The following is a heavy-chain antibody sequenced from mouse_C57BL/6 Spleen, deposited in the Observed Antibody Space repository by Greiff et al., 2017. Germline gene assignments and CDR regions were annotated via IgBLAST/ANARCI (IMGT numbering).Heavy chain of an antibody. Sequence: VQLQESGPELVKPGASVKISCKASGYAFSSSWMNWVKQRPGKGLEWIGRIYPGDGDTNYNGKFKGKATLTADKSSSTAYMQLSSLTSEDSAVYFCLTGTGYFDVWGTGTTVTVSS. CDR3: LTGTGYFDV. V-gene: IGHV1-82*01. CDR2: IYPGDGDT. CDR1: GYAFSSSW. J-gene: IGHJ1*03. D-gene: IGHD4-1*01.